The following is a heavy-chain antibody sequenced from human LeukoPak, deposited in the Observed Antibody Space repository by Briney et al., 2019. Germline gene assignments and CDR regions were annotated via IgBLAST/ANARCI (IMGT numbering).Heavy chain of an antibody. D-gene: IGHD6-19*01. CDR1: GFTFSSYA. CDR2: ISYDGSNK. J-gene: IGHJ4*02. Sequence: GRSLRLSCAASGFTFSSYAMHWVRQAPGKGLEWVAVISYDGSNKHYTDSVKGRFTISRDNSKNTLYLQMNSLRAEDRAVYYCARDSDSSGWYEGMEYWGQGTLVTVSS. V-gene: IGHV3-30-3*01. CDR3: ARDSDSSGWYEGMEY.